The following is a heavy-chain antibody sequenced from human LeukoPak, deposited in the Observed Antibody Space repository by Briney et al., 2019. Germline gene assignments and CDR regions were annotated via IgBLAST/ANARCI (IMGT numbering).Heavy chain of an antibody. CDR2: ASYDGNNK. Sequence: PGRSLRLSCVASGFTFSDYAMHWVRQAPGKGLEWVAVASYDGNNKYYADSVKGRFTISRDNSKNTEYLQMNSLRAEDTAVYYCARVGRSRDYFDSWGQGTLVTVSS. V-gene: IGHV3-30-3*01. CDR1: GFTFSDYA. CDR3: ARVGRSRDYFDS. J-gene: IGHJ4*02.